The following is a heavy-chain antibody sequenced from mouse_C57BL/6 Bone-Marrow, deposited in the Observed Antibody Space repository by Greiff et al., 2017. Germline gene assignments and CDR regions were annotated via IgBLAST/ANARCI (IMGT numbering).Heavy chain of an antibody. V-gene: IGHV5-12*01. CDR1: GFTFSDYY. CDR3: ARHHSYYYGSPYGYFDV. D-gene: IGHD1-1*01. J-gene: IGHJ1*03. Sequence: EVKLVESGGGLVQPGGSLKLSCAASGFTFSDYYMYWVRQTPEKRLEWVAYISNGGGSTYYPATVKGRFTLSRDNAKNTLYLQMSRLKSEDTAVYYCARHHSYYYGSPYGYFDVWGTGTTVTVSS. CDR2: ISNGGGST.